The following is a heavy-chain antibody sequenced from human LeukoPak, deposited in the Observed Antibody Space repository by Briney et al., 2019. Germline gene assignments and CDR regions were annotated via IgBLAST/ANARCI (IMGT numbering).Heavy chain of an antibody. Sequence: ASVKVSCKASGGTFSSYAISWVRQAPGQGLEWMGGIIPIFGTANYAQKFQGRVTITADESTSTAYMELSSLRSEDTAVYYCATLIVAPYYYYYGMDVWGQGTTVTVSS. V-gene: IGHV1-69*13. CDR1: GGTFSSYA. J-gene: IGHJ6*02. CDR2: IIPIFGTA. D-gene: IGHD3-22*01. CDR3: ATLIVAPYYYYYGMDV.